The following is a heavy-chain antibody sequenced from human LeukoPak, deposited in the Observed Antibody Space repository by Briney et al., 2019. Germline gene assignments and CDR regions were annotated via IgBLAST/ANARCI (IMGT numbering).Heavy chain of an antibody. CDR3: AGGPGIAAAGYFDC. CDR2: INHSGST. CDR1: GGSFSDYY. V-gene: IGHV4-34*01. D-gene: IGHD6-13*01. Sequence: PSETLSLTCAVYGGSFSDYYWTWIRQSPGKGLEWIGEINHSGSTNYNSSLKSRVTISVDPYKKQFSLKLSSVTAADTAVYSCAGGPGIAAAGYFDCWGQGPLVTVS. J-gene: IGHJ4*02.